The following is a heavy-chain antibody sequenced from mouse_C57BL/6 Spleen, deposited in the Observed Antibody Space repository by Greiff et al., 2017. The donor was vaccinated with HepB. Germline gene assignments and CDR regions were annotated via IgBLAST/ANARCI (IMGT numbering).Heavy chain of an antibody. J-gene: IGHJ2*01. CDR2: IYPGSGST. Sequence: QVQLQQPGAELVKPGASVKMSCKASGYTFTSYWITWVKQRPGQGLEWIGDIYPGSGSTNYNEKFKSKATLTVDTSSSTAYMQLSSLTSEDSAVYYCARRDYGSYYFDYWAKAPLSQSPQ. D-gene: IGHD1-1*01. V-gene: IGHV1-55*01. CDR1: GYTFTSYW. CDR3: ARRDYGSYYFDY.